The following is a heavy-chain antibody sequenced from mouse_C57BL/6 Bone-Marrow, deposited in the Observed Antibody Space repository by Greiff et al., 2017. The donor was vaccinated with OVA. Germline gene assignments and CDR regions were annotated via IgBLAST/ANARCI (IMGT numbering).Heavy chain of an antibody. CDR2: IYPRSGNT. Sequence: VQLQQSGAELARPGASVKLSCKASGYTFTSYGISWVKQRTGQGLEWIGEIYPRSGNTYYNEKFKGKATLTADKSSSTAYMQLSSLTSEDSAVYFCARGGYYGSSFDYWGQGTTLTVSS. J-gene: IGHJ2*01. CDR3: ARGGYYGSSFDY. D-gene: IGHD1-1*01. CDR1: GYTFTSYG. V-gene: IGHV1-81*01.